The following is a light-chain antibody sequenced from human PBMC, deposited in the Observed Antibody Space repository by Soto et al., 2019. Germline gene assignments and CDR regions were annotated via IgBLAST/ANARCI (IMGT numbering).Light chain of an antibody. V-gene: IGLV1-47*02. Sequence: QPVLTQPPSASGTPGQRVTISCSGSSSNIGSNYVYWYQQLPGTAPKLLIHTNNQRPSGVPDRFSGSKSGTSASLAISGLRSEDEADYYCATWDDSLSAFYVFGTGTKVTVL. CDR1: SSNIGSNY. CDR3: ATWDDSLSAFYV. CDR2: TNN. J-gene: IGLJ1*01.